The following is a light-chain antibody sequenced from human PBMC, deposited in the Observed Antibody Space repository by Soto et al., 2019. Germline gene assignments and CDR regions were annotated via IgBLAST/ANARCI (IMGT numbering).Light chain of an antibody. CDR1: QSISNW. V-gene: IGKV1-5*03. J-gene: IGKJ3*01. Sequence: DIQKTQSPSTLSASVGDSVTITCRASQSISNWLAWYQQRPGEAPKLLIYQASTLQTGVPSRFSGSGSGTEFTLTISSLQPDDFATYYCQQYNRGFGPGTKVDIK. CDR2: QAS. CDR3: QQYNRG.